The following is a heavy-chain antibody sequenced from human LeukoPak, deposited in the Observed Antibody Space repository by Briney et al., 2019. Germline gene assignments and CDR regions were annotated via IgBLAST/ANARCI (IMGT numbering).Heavy chain of an antibody. CDR3: ATRSGFRADFDY. CDR1: GFTFTSYW. CDR2: INEDGSVK. Sequence: GGSLRLSCAASGFTFTSYWMTWVRQAPGKGLEWLTNINEDGSVKYYVDSVKGRFTISRDNAKNSLYLQMNSLRAEDTAVYYCATRSGFRADFDYWGQGTLVTVSS. D-gene: IGHD5-12*01. J-gene: IGHJ4*02. V-gene: IGHV3-7*01.